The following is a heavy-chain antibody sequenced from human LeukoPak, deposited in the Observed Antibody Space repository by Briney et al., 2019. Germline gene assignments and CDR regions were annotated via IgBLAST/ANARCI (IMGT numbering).Heavy chain of an antibody. V-gene: IGHV3-30*01. CDR3: ARRQRVPDY. Sequence: PGRSLRLSCAASGFTFSSYAMHWVRQAPGKVLEWVAVISYDGSNKYYADSVKGRFTISRDNSKNTLYLQMNSLRAEDTAVYYCARRQRVPDYWGQGTLVTVSS. D-gene: IGHD1-1*01. CDR1: GFTFSSYA. CDR2: ISYDGSNK. J-gene: IGHJ4*02.